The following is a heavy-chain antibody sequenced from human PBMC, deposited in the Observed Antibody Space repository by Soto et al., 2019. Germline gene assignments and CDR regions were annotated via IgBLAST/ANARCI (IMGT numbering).Heavy chain of an antibody. J-gene: IGHJ6*02. V-gene: IGHV1-3*01. CDR1: GYSFTKYG. CDR2: INPGNGDT. CDR3: ARTDCSSTSCYNYYYYGMDV. Sequence: ASVKVSCKTSGYSFTKYGLHWVRQAPGQKLEWMGWINPGNGDTKYSQKFQGRVTITRDTSATTAYMELSSLRSEDSAVFYCARTDCSSTSCYNYYYYGMDVWGQGTTVTVSS. D-gene: IGHD2-2*01.